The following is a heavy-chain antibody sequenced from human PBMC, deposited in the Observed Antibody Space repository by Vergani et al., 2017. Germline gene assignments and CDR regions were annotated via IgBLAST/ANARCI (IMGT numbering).Heavy chain of an antibody. Sequence: QVQLVQSGSELKKPGASVKVSCKASGYTFTSYAMNWVRQAPGQGLEWMGWIYTNTGNPTYAQGFTGRFVFSLDTSVSTAYLQISSLKAEDTAVYYCARDVDLSSGWSISFYYYYGMDVWGQGTTVTVSS. CDR3: ARDVDLSSGWSISFYYYYGMDV. J-gene: IGHJ6*02. CDR2: IYTNTGNP. CDR1: GYTFTSYA. V-gene: IGHV7-4-1*02. D-gene: IGHD6-19*01.